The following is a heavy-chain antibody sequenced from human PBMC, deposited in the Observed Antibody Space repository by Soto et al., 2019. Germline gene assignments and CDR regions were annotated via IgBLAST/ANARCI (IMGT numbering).Heavy chain of an antibody. Sequence: PXGTLSLTCTVSGGSVSSGSYYWSWIRQPPGKGLEWIGYIYYSGSTNYNPSLKSRVTISVDTSKNQFSLKLSSVTAADTAVYYCASRVGAQGWFDPWGQGTLVTVSS. CDR3: ASRVGAQGWFDP. J-gene: IGHJ5*02. CDR1: GGSVSSGSYY. D-gene: IGHD1-26*01. CDR2: IYYSGST. V-gene: IGHV4-61*01.